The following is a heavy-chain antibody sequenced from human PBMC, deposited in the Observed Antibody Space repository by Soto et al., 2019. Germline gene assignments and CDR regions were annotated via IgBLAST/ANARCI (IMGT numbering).Heavy chain of an antibody. CDR1: GFTFSNYA. CDR3: AKGRYYDSTGNLYYFDH. V-gene: IGHV3-23*01. D-gene: IGHD3-22*01. CDR2: ITGSGDYT. Sequence: GGSLRLSCAASGFTFSNYAMSWVRQAPGKGLEWVSSITGSGDYTYYADSVKGRFTISRDNSKNTLYLQMNSLRAEETAVYYCAKGRYYDSTGNLYYFDHWGQGTLVTVSS. J-gene: IGHJ4*02.